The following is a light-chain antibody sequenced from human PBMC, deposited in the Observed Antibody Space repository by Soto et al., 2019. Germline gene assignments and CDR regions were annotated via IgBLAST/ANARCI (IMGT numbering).Light chain of an antibody. Sequence: QSVLTQPPSASGTPGQRVTISCSGGSSNIGSNTVNWYQQFPGTASKLLIYSDDQRPSGIPDRFSGSKSGTSASLAISGLQSEDEADYYCAAWDDSLDGVVFGGGTKVTVL. CDR1: SSNIGSNT. CDR3: AAWDDSLDGVV. V-gene: IGLV1-44*01. CDR2: SDD. J-gene: IGLJ3*02.